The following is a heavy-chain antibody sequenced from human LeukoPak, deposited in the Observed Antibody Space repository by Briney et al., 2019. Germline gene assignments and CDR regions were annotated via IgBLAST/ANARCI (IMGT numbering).Heavy chain of an antibody. D-gene: IGHD3-3*01. Sequence: GGSLRLSCAASGFTVSTIYMSWVSQAPGKGLEWVSVVYSGGSTYYADSVKGRFTISRDNSKNTLYLQMSSLRAEDTAVYYCARHFGVISKGVYYYYYGLDVWGQGTTVTVSS. J-gene: IGHJ6*02. CDR3: ARHFGVISKGVYYYYYGLDV. CDR1: GFTVSTIY. V-gene: IGHV3-66*04. CDR2: VYSGGST.